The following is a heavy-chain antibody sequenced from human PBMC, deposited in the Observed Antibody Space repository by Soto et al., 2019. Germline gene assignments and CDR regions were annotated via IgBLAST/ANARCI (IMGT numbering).Heavy chain of an antibody. CDR3: VQTTGWPGFDF. J-gene: IGHJ4*02. V-gene: IGHV3-53*01. CDR2: IYGGGTT. CDR1: GFAVSSKY. Sequence: EVQLVESGGGLIQPGGSLRLSCAASGFAVSSKYMTWVRQAPGKGLEWVSVIYGGGTTYYADSVKGRFTISRDTSKNTWFLKMNSLRAEATAVYYCVQTTGWPGFDFWGQGTLVTVSS. D-gene: IGHD6-19*01.